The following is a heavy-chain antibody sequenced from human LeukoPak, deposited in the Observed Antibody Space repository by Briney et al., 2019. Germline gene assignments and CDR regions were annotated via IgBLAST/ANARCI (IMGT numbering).Heavy chain of an antibody. CDR3: ARLTYYYDSSGYYYAEPDAFDI. D-gene: IGHD3-22*01. V-gene: IGHV4-39*01. Sequence: PSETLSLTCTVSGGSISSSSYYWGWIRQPPGKGVEWIGSIYYNGSAYYNPSLKSRVTISVDTTKNQFSLKLSSVTGADTAVYYCARLTYYYDSSGYYYAEPDAFDIWGQGTMVTVSS. CDR2: IYYNGSA. J-gene: IGHJ3*02. CDR1: GGSISSSSYY.